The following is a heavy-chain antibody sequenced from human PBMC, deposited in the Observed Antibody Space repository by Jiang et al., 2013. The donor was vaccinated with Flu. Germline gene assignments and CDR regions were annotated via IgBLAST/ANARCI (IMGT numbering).Heavy chain of an antibody. CDR3: AREDSDSFDP. CDR1: VAPSVVTT. V-gene: IGHV4-59*01. J-gene: IGHJ5*02. D-gene: IGHD2-15*01. Sequence: GLVKPSETLSLTCTVSVAPSVVTTGAGSGSPQGRDWSGLGISITWEHQLQPSLKSRVTISVDTSKNQFSLKLSSVTAADTAVYYCAREDSDSFDPWGQGTLVTVSS. CDR2: SITWEH.